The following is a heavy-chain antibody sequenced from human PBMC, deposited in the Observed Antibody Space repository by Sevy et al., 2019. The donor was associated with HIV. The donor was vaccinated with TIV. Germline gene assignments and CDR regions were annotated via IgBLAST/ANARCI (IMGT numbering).Heavy chain of an antibody. D-gene: IGHD3-3*01. Sequence: SETLSLTCTVSGGSISSYYWSWIRQPPGKGLEWIGYIYYSGSTNYNPSLKSRVTISVDTSKNQFSLKLSSVTAADTAVYYCARLLYRITIFGVVTTFDYWGQGTLVTVSS. CDR1: GGSISSYY. CDR2: IYYSGST. V-gene: IGHV4-59*08. CDR3: ARLLYRITIFGVVTTFDY. J-gene: IGHJ4*02.